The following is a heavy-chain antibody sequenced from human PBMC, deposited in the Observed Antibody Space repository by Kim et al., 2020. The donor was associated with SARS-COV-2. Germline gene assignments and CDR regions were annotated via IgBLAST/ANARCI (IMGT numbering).Heavy chain of an antibody. CDR1: GGSISSYY. D-gene: IGHD3-10*01. CDR3: ARDVGHTEYGSGSYHKNAFDI. Sequence: SETLSLTCTVSGGSISSYYWSWIRQPAGKGLEWIGRIYTSGSTNYNPSLKSRVTMSVDTSKNQFSLKLSSVTAADTAVYYCARDVGHTEYGSGSYHKNAFDIWGQGTMVTVSS. J-gene: IGHJ3*02. CDR2: IYTSGST. V-gene: IGHV4-4*07.